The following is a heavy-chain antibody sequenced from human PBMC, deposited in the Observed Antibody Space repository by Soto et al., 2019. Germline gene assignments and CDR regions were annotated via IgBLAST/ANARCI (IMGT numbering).Heavy chain of an antibody. CDR2: IYTSGST. D-gene: IGHD3-10*01. Sequence: EVQLVESGGGWVQPGGSLRLSCEASGFIVSSNYMSWVRQAPGKGLEWVSVIYTSGSTYYADSVKGRFTISRDNSKNIVYLQMNSLRAEDTAVYYCARGDGALDVWGQGTLVTVS. CDR3: ARGDGALDV. V-gene: IGHV3-66*01. J-gene: IGHJ3*01. CDR1: GFIVSSNY.